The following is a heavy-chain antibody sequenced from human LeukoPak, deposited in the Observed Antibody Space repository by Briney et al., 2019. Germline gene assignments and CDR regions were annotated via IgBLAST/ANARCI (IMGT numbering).Heavy chain of an antibody. D-gene: IGHD6-6*01. J-gene: IGHJ6*03. Sequence: SETLSLTCAVYGGSFSGYYWSWIRQPPGKGLEWIGEINHSGSTNYNPSLKSRVTISVDTSKNQFSLKLSSVTAADTAVYYCARQPLVPSPRGLYYYYMDVWGKGTTVTVSS. CDR2: INHSGST. V-gene: IGHV4-34*01. CDR3: ARQPLVPSPRGLYYYYMDV. CDR1: GGSFSGYY.